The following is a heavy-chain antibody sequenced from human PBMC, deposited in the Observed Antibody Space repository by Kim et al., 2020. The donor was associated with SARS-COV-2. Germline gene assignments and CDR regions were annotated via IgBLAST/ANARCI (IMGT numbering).Heavy chain of an antibody. J-gene: IGHJ5*02. CDR1: GYTFTSYG. CDR2: ISAYNGNT. Sequence: ASVKVSCKASGYTFTSYGISWVRQAPGQGLEWMGWISAYNGNTNYAQKLQGRVTMTTDTSTSTAYMELRSLRSDDTAVYYFARGQRLGFGELLFSAMGFDPWGQGTLVTVSS. V-gene: IGHV1-18*04. D-gene: IGHD3-10*01. CDR3: ARGQRLGFGELLFSAMGFDP.